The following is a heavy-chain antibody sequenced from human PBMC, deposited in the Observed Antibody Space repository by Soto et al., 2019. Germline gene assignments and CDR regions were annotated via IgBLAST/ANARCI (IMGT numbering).Heavy chain of an antibody. Sequence: EVQLVESGGGLVKPGGSLRLSCAASGFTFSSYSMNWVRQAPGKGLEWVSSISSGSDYIYYADSVKGRFTISRDNAKNSLFLLMNSLRADDTAVYYCARMYYDDSAYSHPLDFPFDCWGQGTLVNVSS. CDR2: ISSGSDYI. J-gene: IGHJ4*02. D-gene: IGHD3-22*01. CDR1: GFTFSSYS. CDR3: ARMYYDDSAYSHPLDFPFDC. V-gene: IGHV3-21*01.